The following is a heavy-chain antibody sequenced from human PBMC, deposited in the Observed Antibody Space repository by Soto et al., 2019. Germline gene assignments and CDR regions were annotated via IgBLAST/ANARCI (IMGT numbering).Heavy chain of an antibody. CDR2: ISNNGSNS. CDR1: GFSLNNYG. D-gene: IGHD2-15*01. V-gene: IGHV3-30*03. J-gene: IGHJ6*02. CDR3: ATGGFCSGGSCPGYFFYYYGMNV. Sequence: QVQLVESGGGVVQPGTSLRLSCAASGFSLNNYGMNWVRQAPGKGLEWVAVISNNGSNSYYADSVRGRFTISRDNSKNTLHLQLNSLRPADTAVYYCATGGFCSGGSCPGYFFYYYGMNVWGQGNTVTVSS.